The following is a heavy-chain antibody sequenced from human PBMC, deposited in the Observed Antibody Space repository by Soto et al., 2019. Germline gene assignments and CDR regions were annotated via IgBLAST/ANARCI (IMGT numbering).Heavy chain of an antibody. Sequence: LRLSCAASGLTFSDCYMNWIRQAPGKGLEWVSYISSSGSSINYAGSVKGRFTISRDNAKNSLYLQMNSLRAEDTAMYYCARDRFGEWGYAMDVWGQGTTVTVSS. CDR3: ARDRFGEWGYAMDV. CDR2: ISSSGSSI. J-gene: IGHJ6*02. V-gene: IGHV3-11*01. D-gene: IGHD3-10*01. CDR1: GLTFSDCY.